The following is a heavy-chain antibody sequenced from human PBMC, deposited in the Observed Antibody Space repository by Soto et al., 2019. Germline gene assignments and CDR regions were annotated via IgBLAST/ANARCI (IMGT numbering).Heavy chain of an antibody. D-gene: IGHD2-8*01. CDR1: GFTVSGNY. CDR2: IYSGGST. V-gene: IGHV3-66*01. CDR3: ATMLSGAMFAFEV. Sequence: EVQLVESGGDLVQPGGSLRLSCEASGFTVSGNYMTWVRQAPGKGLEWVSIIYSGGSTHYGESAKGRFTISRDNPKNAIFLQMNSLRAEDTAVYYCATMLSGAMFAFEVWVQGTPVTVSS. J-gene: IGHJ3*01.